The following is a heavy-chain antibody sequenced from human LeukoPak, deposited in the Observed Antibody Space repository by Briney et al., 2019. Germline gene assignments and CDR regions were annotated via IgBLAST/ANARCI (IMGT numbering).Heavy chain of an antibody. V-gene: IGHV3-7*01. CDR2: INQDGREK. Sequence: GGSLRLSCAASGFTFSGYSMSWVRQAPGKGLEWVANINQDGREKYYVDSVKGRFTISRDNAKNSLYLQMNSLRAEDTAVYFCGSPRRGYWGQGTLVTVSS. J-gene: IGHJ4*02. CDR1: GFTFSGYS. CDR3: GSPRRGY.